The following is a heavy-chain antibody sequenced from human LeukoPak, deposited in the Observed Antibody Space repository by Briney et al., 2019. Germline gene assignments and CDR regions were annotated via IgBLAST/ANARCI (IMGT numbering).Heavy chain of an antibody. CDR1: GYTFTGYY. V-gene: IGHV1-2*06. Sequence: GASVKVSCKASGYTFTGYYMHWVRQAPGQGLEWMGRINPNSGGTNYAQKFQGRVTMTRDTSISTAYMELSRLRSDDTAVYYYARELAVAGGFDYWGQGTLVTVSS. CDR2: INPNSGGT. D-gene: IGHD6-19*01. CDR3: ARELAVAGGFDY. J-gene: IGHJ4*02.